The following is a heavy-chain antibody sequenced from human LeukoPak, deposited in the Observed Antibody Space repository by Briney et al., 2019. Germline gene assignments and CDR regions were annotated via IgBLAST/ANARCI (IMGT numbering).Heavy chain of an antibody. Sequence: SETLSLTCTVAGYSISSGSYWGWIRQPPGKGLEWIGSIYHTGSIYFNVSLKSRVTISVDTSKNQFSLNLSSVTAADTAVYYCARDRAFSLFGVAKFDYRAQGILVTVSS. J-gene: IGHJ4*02. CDR3: ARDRAFSLFGVAKFDY. CDR1: GYSISSGSY. V-gene: IGHV4-38-2*02. D-gene: IGHD3-3*01. CDR2: IYHTGSI.